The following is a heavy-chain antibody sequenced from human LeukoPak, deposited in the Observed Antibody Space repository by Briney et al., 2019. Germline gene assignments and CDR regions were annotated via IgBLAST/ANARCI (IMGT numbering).Heavy chain of an antibody. Sequence: SETLSLTCAVYGGSLSGYYWSWIRQHPGKGLECIGNIYYSGSTYYNPSLKSRVTISLDTSNNQFSLKLTSVTAADTAVYYCARGIPSPYYFDYWGQGTLVTVSS. CDR1: GGSLSGYY. CDR3: ARGIPSPYYFDY. D-gene: IGHD2-21*01. CDR2: IYYSGST. J-gene: IGHJ4*02. V-gene: IGHV4-31*11.